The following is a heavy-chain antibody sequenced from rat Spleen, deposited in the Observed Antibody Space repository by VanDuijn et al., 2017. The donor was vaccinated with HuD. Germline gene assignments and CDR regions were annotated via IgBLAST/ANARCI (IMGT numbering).Heavy chain of an antibody. J-gene: IGHJ4*01. V-gene: IGHV5-20*01. Sequence: EVQLVESGGGLVQPGRSLKLSCAASGFTFSNYDMAWVRQAPTKGLEWVASISYDGGSTYYRDSVKGRFTISRDNAKSSLYLQMDSLRSEDSATYYFATDGSFDGIYYSVYVMDAWGQGASVTVSS. CDR3: ATDGSFDGIYYSVYVMDA. CDR2: ISYDGGST. D-gene: IGHD1-12*02. CDR1: GFTFSNYD.